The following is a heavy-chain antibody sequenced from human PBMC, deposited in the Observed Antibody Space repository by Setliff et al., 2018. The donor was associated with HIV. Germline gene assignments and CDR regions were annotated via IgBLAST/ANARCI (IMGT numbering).Heavy chain of an antibody. CDR1: GGSISSYF. J-gene: IGHJ4*02. V-gene: IGHV4-59*01. D-gene: IGHD4-17*01. Sequence: SETLSLTCTVSGGSISSYFWSWIRQPPGKGLEWIGYIYYSGSTNYNPSLKSRVTMSVDTFKNQFSLKLSSVTAADTAVYYCARIYDYGSYYFDYWGQGTLVTVSS. CDR2: IYYSGST. CDR3: ARIYDYGSYYFDY.